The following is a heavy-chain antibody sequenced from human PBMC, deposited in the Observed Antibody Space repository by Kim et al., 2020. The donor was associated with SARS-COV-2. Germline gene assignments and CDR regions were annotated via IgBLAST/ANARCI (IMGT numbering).Heavy chain of an antibody. CDR3: AREQAAALKAFDI. J-gene: IGHJ3*02. V-gene: IGHV4-4*07. D-gene: IGHD6-13*01. Sequence: YHPSLKSRVTMSVDTSKNQFSLKLSSVTAADTAVYYCAREQAAALKAFDIWGQGTMVTVSS.